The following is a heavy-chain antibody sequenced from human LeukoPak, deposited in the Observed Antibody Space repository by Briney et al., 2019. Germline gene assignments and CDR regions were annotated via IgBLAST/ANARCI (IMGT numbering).Heavy chain of an antibody. CDR1: GFTFSSYG. CDR3: AKDDCSGGSCYQFDY. V-gene: IGHV3-30*18. CDR2: ISYDGSNK. J-gene: IGHJ4*02. Sequence: GGPLRLSCAASGFTFSSYGMHWVRQAPGKGLEWVAVISYDGSNKYYADSVKGRFTISRDNSKNTLYLQMNSLRAEDTAVYYCAKDDCSGGSCYQFDYWGQGTLVTVSS. D-gene: IGHD2-15*01.